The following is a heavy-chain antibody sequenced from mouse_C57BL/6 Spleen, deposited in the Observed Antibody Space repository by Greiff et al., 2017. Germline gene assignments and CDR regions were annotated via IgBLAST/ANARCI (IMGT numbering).Heavy chain of an antibody. CDR1: GYTFTDYY. CDR3: AIGGNPYYYAMDY. V-gene: IGHV1-19*01. J-gene: IGHJ4*01. Sequence: EVQVVESGPVLVKPGASVKMSCKASGYTFTDYYMNWVKQSHGRSLEWIGVINPYNGGTSYNQKFKGKATLTVDKSSSTAYMELNSLTSEDSAVYYCAIGGNPYYYAMDYWGQGTSVTVSS. D-gene: IGHD2-1*01. CDR2: INPYNGGT.